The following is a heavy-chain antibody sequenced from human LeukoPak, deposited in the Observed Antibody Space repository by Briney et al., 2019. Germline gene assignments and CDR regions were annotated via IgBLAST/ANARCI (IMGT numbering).Heavy chain of an antibody. CDR1: GGSISSSSYY. Sequence: SETLSLTCTVSGGSISSSSYYWVWIRQPPGKGLEWIGSISYGGGTLSNPSLKSRVTISVDTSKNQFSLKLSSVTAADTAVYYCARKNAFDIWGQGTMVTVSS. J-gene: IGHJ3*02. CDR2: ISYGGGT. V-gene: IGHV4-39*07. CDR3: ARKNAFDI.